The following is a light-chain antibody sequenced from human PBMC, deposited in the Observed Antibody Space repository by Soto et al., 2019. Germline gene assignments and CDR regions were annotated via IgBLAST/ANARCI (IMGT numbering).Light chain of an antibody. CDR3: QQRSNWPPST. CDR1: QSVSSY. V-gene: IGKV3-11*01. Sequence: SPATLSVSPGERATLSCRASQSVSSYLAWYQQKPGQAPRLLIYDASNRATGIPARFSGSGSETDFTLTISSLGPEEFAVYYCQQRSNWPPSTFGQGTRLEIK. CDR2: DAS. J-gene: IGKJ5*01.